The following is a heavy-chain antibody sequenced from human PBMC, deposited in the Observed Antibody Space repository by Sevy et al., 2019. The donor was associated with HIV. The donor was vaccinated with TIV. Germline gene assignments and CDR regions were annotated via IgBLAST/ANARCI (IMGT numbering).Heavy chain of an antibody. Sequence: ASVKVSCKASGYTFTGYYIHWVRQAPGQGLEWMGWINPNSGDTNYAQNFQGRVTVTRDTSIKTAYMELTRLRSDDTAVYYCARDFSFLGSGSYYPFGFYAMDVWGQGTSVTVSS. CDR1: GYTFTGYY. CDR2: INPNSGDT. J-gene: IGHJ6*02. CDR3: ARDFSFLGSGSYYPFGFYAMDV. V-gene: IGHV1-2*02. D-gene: IGHD3-10*01.